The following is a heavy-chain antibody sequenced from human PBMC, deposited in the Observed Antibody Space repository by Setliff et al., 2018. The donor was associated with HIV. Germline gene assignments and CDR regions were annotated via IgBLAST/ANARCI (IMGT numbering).Heavy chain of an antibody. CDR2: IIPIFDAV. V-gene: IGHV1-69*06. CDR3: ASVNEVDADYGDFNDAFEI. J-gene: IGHJ3*02. D-gene: IGHD4-17*01. CDR1: GGTFSSYA. Sequence: SVKVSCKASGGTFSSYAISWVRQAPGQGLEWMGRIIPIFDAVNYAQKFQARITINADKSTNTAYMELRSLRTEDTDVYYCASVNEVDADYGDFNDAFEIWGQGTMVTVSS.